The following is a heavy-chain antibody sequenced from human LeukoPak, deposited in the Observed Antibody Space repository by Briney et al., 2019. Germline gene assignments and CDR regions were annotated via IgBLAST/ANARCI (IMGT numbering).Heavy chain of an antibody. CDR3: ARVRYSSAWIDY. CDR2: TRNKASGYTT. CDR1: GFTFSSYA. V-gene: IGHV3-72*01. D-gene: IGHD6-19*01. J-gene: IGHJ4*01. Sequence: GGSLRLSCAASGFTFSSYAMHWVRQAPGKGLEWVGRTRNKASGYTTDYAASVKGRFTISRDDSKNSLYLQMNSLKTEDAAVHYCARVRYSSAWIDYWXXXTLXXXSS.